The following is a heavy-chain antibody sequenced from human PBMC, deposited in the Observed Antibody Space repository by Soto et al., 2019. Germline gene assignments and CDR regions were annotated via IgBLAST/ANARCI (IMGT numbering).Heavy chain of an antibody. J-gene: IGHJ4*02. CDR2: IKQDGTEK. Sequence: EVQLVESGGGLVQPGGSRRLSCEASGFTISSYWMTWVGQAPGKGLEWVANIKQDGTEKFYVDSVKGRFTISRANAKNXLYLQMNSLRAEDTAVYYCARDGDGIVATINVFDYWGQGTLVTVSS. CDR1: GFTISSYW. CDR3: ARDGDGIVATINVFDY. V-gene: IGHV3-7*04. D-gene: IGHD5-12*01.